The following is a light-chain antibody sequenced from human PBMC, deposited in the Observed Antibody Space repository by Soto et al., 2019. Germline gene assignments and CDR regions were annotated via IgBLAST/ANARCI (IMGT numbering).Light chain of an antibody. V-gene: IGKV3-20*01. CDR2: GAS. J-gene: IGKJ1*01. CDR1: QSINSNY. CDR3: QQYDSSPRT. Sequence: EIVLTQSPDTLSLSPGERATLSCRASQSINSNYLAWYQQKPGQGPRPLIYGASSRATGIPDRFSGSGSGTDFTLTISRLEPEDFAVYYWQQYDSSPRTFGQGTKVEIK.